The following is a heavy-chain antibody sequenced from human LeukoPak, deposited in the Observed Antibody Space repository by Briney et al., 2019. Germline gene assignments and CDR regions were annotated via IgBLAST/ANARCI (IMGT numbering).Heavy chain of an antibody. CDR2: INEDGSYK. D-gene: IGHD4-17*01. J-gene: IGHJ4*02. CDR3: AKASYGDNALDY. V-gene: IGHV3-7*03. Sequence: GGSLRLSCAASGFTFSSYWMSWVRQAPGKGLEWVANINEDGSYKHYVDSGNGRFTISRDNAKNSLYLQMNSLRAEDTAVYYCAKASYGDNALDYWGQGTLVTVSS. CDR1: GFTFSSYW.